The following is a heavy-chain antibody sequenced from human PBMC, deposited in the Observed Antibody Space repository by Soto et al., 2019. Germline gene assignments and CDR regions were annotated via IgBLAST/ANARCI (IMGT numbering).Heavy chain of an antibody. J-gene: IGHJ4*02. Sequence: GGSLRLSCAASGFTFSSYSMNWVRQAPGKGLEWVSSISSSSSYIYYADSVKGRFTISRDNAKNSLYLQMNSLRAEDTGVYYCVRESISLGGYYDSSGYCGLDYWGQGTLVTVSS. V-gene: IGHV3-21*01. CDR2: ISSSSSYI. CDR3: VRESISLGGYYDSSGYCGLDY. D-gene: IGHD3-22*01. CDR1: GFTFSSYS.